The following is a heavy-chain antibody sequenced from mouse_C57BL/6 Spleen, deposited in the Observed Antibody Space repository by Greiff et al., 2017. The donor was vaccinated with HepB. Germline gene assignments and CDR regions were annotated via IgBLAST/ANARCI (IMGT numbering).Heavy chain of an antibody. CDR2: IYPGSGNT. D-gene: IGHD2-3*01. Sequence: QVQLQQSGAELVRPGASVKLSCKASGYTFTDYYINWVKQRPGQGLEWIARIYPGSGNTYYNEKFKGKATLTAEKSSSTAYMQLSSLTSEDSAVYFCAREGYDGYYGYWGQGTTLTVSS. CDR1: GYTFTDYY. J-gene: IGHJ2*01. V-gene: IGHV1-76*01. CDR3: AREGYDGYYGY.